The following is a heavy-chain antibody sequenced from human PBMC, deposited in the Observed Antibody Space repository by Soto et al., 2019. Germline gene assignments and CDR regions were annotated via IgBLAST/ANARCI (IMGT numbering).Heavy chain of an antibody. J-gene: IGHJ3*02. Sequence: AASVKVSCKVSGYTLTELSMHWVRQAPGKGLEWMGGFDPEDGETIYAQKFQGRVTMTEDTSTDTAYMELSSLRSEDTAVYYCATADGLVVVPAISLAFDIWGQGTMVTVSS. CDR2: FDPEDGET. CDR3: ATADGLVVVPAISLAFDI. CDR1: GYTLTELS. D-gene: IGHD2-2*01. V-gene: IGHV1-24*01.